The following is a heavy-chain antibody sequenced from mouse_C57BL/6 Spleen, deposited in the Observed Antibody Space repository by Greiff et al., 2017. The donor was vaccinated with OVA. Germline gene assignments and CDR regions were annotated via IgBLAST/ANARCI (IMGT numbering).Heavy chain of an antibody. CDR2: IYPGDGDT. Sequence: VQLQQSGPELVKPGASVKISCKASGYAFSSSWMNWVKQRPGKGLEWIGRIYPGDGDTNYNGKFKGKATLTADKSSSTAYMQLSSLTSEDSAVYFCARCSSDGYWYFDVWGTGTTVTVSS. V-gene: IGHV1-82*01. CDR1: GYAFSSSW. J-gene: IGHJ1*03. D-gene: IGHD1-1*01. CDR3: ARCSSDGYWYFDV.